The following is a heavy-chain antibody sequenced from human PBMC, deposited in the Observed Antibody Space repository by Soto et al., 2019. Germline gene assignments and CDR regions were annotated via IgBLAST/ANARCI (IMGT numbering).Heavy chain of an antibody. D-gene: IGHD2-2*01. J-gene: IGHJ4*02. V-gene: IGHV4-59*01. CDR1: RGSISSYY. Sequence: PSETLCLTCTVPRGSISSYYWSWIRQPPGKGLEWIGYIYYSGSTNYNPSLKSRVTISVDTSKNQFSLKLSSVTAADTAVYYCARLGSVGSSLFVDYWGQRTGVSVSS. CDR3: ARLGSVGSSLFVDY. CDR2: IYYSGST.